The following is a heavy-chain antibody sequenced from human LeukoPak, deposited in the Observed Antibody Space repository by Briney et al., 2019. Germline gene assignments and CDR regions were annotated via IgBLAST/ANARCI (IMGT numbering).Heavy chain of an antibody. Sequence: SETLSLTCTVSGGSISYYFWSWIRQSPGKGLEWIGYVYYSGTTNYNPSLKSRVTISVDTSKNQFSLQLRSVTAADTAVYYCAREDPQTRVPEGMDVWGQGTTVTVSS. CDR3: AREDPQTRVPEGMDV. D-gene: IGHD4/OR15-4a*01. CDR1: GGSISYYF. CDR2: VYYSGTT. V-gene: IGHV4-59*01. J-gene: IGHJ6*02.